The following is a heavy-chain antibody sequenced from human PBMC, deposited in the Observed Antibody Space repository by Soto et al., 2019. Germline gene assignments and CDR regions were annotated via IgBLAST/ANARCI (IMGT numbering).Heavy chain of an antibody. D-gene: IGHD2-2*01. CDR2: ISYDGSNK. CDR1: GFTFSSYA. J-gene: IGHJ6*02. CDR3: ARDSDIVVVPAAKTYYYYGMDV. Sequence: QVQLVESGGGVVQPGRSLRLSCAASGFTFSSYAMHWVRQAPGKGLEWVAVISYDGSNKYYADSVKGRFTISGDNSKNTLYLQMNSLRAEDTAVYYCARDSDIVVVPAAKTYYYYGMDVWGQGTTVTVSS. V-gene: IGHV3-30-3*01.